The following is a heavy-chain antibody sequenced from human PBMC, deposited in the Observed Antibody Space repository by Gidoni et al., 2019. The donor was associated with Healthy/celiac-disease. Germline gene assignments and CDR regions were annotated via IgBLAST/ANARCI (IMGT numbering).Heavy chain of an antibody. Sequence: EVRLGESGGGLVQPGGSRRLPCAASGFTFSSDCMNWVRPAHGKGLECVSYLSSSSSTIYYAYSVKRRFTIPRDNAKNSLYLQMNSLRAEDTAVYYCARDRGIAVAGVGYCCQGTLVTVSS. J-gene: IGHJ4*02. D-gene: IGHD6-19*01. V-gene: IGHV3-48*01. CDR1: GFTFSSDC. CDR3: ARDRGIAVAGVGY. CDR2: LSSSSSTI.